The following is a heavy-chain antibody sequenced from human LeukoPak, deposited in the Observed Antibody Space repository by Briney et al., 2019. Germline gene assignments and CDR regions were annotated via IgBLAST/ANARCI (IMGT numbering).Heavy chain of an antibody. CDR2: IYNDGST. Sequence: GEPLSLSCSASGLHDSNNYISWPPPATGKGLEWVSVIYNDGSTYYADSLNCRFTITRDNSKNTLYLQMNSLRAEDTAVYYCATGYTFYDYWGQGTMVTVSS. V-gene: IGHV3-53*01. CDR3: ATGYTFYDY. J-gene: IGHJ4*02. D-gene: IGHD1-1*01. CDR1: GLHDSNNY.